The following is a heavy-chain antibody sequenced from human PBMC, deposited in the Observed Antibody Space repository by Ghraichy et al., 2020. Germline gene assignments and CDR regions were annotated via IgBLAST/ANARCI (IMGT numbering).Heavy chain of an antibody. D-gene: IGHD6-13*01. V-gene: IGHV3-23*01. CDR1: GFTFSSYA. CDR2: ISGSGGST. Sequence: GSLRLSCAASGFTFSSYAMSWVRQAPGKGLEWVSAISGSGGSTYYADSVKGRFTISRDNSKNTLYLQMNSLRAEDTAVYYCAKDRAMGFSSWTPLAPPDDYWGQGTLVTVSS. CDR3: AKDRAMGFSSWTPLAPPDDY. J-gene: IGHJ4*02.